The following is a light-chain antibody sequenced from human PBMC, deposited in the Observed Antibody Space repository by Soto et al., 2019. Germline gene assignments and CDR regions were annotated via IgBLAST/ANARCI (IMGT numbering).Light chain of an antibody. J-gene: IGLJ1*01. CDR3: SSYTSSSTEV. V-gene: IGLV2-14*01. CDR1: GSDVGGYNY. Sequence: QSVLTQPASVSGSPGQSITISCTGTGSDVGGYNYVSWYQQHPGKAPKLMIYDVSNRPSGVSNRFSGSKSGNTASLTISGLQAEDEADYYCSSYTSSSTEVFGTGTKLTVL. CDR2: DVS.